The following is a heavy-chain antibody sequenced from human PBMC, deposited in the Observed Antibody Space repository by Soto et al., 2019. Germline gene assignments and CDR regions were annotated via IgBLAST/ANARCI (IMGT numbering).Heavy chain of an antibody. CDR3: AKDYYDIVLENWFDP. J-gene: IGHJ5*02. D-gene: IGHD3-9*01. CDR2: ISYDGSNK. CDR1: GFPFSSYC. V-gene: IGHV3-30*18. Sequence: PGGSLRLSCAASGFPFSSYCMHWVRQAPGKGLEWVAVISYDGSNKYYADSVKGRFTISRDNSKNTLYLQMNSLRAEDTAVYYCAKDYYDIVLENWFDPWGQGTLVTVSS.